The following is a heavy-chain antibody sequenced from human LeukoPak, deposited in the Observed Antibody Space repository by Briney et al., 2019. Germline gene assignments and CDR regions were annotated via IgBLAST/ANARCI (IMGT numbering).Heavy chain of an antibody. V-gene: IGHV1-24*01. J-gene: IGHJ3*02. D-gene: IGHD6-13*01. CDR3: ATDHPPSSSSFKGDAFDI. CDR2: FDPEDGET. CDR1: GYTLTELS. Sequence: ASVKVSCKVSGYTLTELSMHWVRQAPGRGLEWMGGFDPEDGETIYAQKFQGRVTMTEDTSTDTAYMELSSLRSEDTAVYYCATDHPPSSSSFKGDAFDIWGQGQWSPSLQ.